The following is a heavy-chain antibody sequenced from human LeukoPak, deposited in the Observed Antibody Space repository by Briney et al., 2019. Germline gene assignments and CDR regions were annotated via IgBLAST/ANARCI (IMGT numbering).Heavy chain of an antibody. D-gene: IGHD6-13*01. Sequence: QSGGSLRLSCAASGFTFGSYAMSWVRQAPGKGLEWVSAISGSGGSTYYADSVKGRFTISRDNSKNTLYLQMNSLRAEDTAVYYCAKDTRKKRQQLAIDYWGQGTLVTVSS. CDR1: GFTFGSYA. J-gene: IGHJ4*02. CDR2: ISGSGGST. V-gene: IGHV3-23*01. CDR3: AKDTRKKRQQLAIDY.